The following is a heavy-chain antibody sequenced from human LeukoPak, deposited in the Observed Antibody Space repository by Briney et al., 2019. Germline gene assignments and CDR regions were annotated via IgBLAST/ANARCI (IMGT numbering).Heavy chain of an antibody. D-gene: IGHD3-10*01. J-gene: IGHJ4*02. Sequence: GGSLRLSCAASGFTFSSYWMSWVRQAPGKGLEWVANIKQDGSGKYYVDSVKGRFTISRDNAKNSLYLQMNSLRAEDTAVYYCARDNSKGSGSYYSSFGYWGQGTLVTVSS. CDR1: GFTFSSYW. V-gene: IGHV3-7*01. CDR3: ARDNSKGSGSYYSSFGY. CDR2: IKQDGSGK.